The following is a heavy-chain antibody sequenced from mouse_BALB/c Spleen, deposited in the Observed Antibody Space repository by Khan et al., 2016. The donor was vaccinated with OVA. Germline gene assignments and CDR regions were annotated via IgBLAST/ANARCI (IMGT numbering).Heavy chain of an antibody. D-gene: IGHD2-2*01. Sequence: QVQLQQPGAEVVNPGASVKLSCKASGYTFTSYWMHWVKQRPGQGLEWIGYINPNNGRAHQNEKFKSKATLTVDKSSSTAYLQLSSLTSEDSAVQYCARVGYGSLAYWGQGTLVTVSA. CDR3: ARVGYGSLAY. J-gene: IGHJ3*01. V-gene: IGHV1S81*02. CDR2: INPNNGRA. CDR1: GYTFTSYW.